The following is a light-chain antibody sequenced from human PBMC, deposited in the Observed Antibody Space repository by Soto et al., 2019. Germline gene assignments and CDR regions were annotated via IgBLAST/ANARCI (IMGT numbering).Light chain of an antibody. J-gene: IGKJ1*01. CDR2: KAS. V-gene: IGKV1-5*03. Sequence: DIQMTQSPSTLSASVGDRVTITCRASQSISSWLAWYQQKPGKAPKLLIYKASSLESGVPSRFSGSGSGTKFTLTISSLQPDDFAPYYCQQYNSYSTFGQGTKVDIK. CDR1: QSISSW. CDR3: QQYNSYST.